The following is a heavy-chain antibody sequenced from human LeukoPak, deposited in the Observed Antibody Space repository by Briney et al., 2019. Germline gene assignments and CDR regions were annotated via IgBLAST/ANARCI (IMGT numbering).Heavy chain of an antibody. CDR2: IRYDGSNK. CDR1: GFTFSSYG. J-gene: IGHJ6*02. V-gene: IGHV3-30*02. Sequence: GGSLRLSCAASGFTFSSYGMHWVRQAPGKGLGWVAFIRYDGSNKYYADSVKGRFTISRDNSKNTLYLQMNSLRAEDTAVYYCAKERQWLVLIPFMDVWGQGTTVTVSS. D-gene: IGHD6-19*01. CDR3: AKERQWLVLIPFMDV.